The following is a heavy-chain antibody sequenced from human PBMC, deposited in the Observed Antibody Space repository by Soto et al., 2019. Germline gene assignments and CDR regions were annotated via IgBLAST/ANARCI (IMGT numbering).Heavy chain of an antibody. Sequence: QLVQSGAEVKKPGSSVKVSCKASGGDFNSYTISWVRQAPGQGPEWMGTIIPILDVAKNAQKFQGRVTXSADKSASTVYMELRSLRSDDTAVYYCAQLWFGELWHGMDVWGQGTTVTVSS. CDR2: IIPILDVA. CDR1: GGDFNSYT. CDR3: AQLWFGELWHGMDV. D-gene: IGHD3-10*01. V-gene: IGHV1-69*02. J-gene: IGHJ6*02.